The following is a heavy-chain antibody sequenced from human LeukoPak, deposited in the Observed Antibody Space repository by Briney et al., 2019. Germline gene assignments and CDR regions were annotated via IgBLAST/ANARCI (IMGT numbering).Heavy chain of an antibody. CDR2: INPDGSRT. J-gene: IGHJ5*02. CDR1: GFTFSSSW. D-gene: IGHD3-16*01. V-gene: IGHV3-74*01. CDR3: ARGVSGGFDP. Sequence: GGSLRLSCTASGFTFSSSWMHWVRQAPGKGLVWVSNINPDGSRTNYADSVKGRFTISRDNAKNTLYLQMNSLRAEDTALYYCARGVSGGFDPWGQGTLVTVSS.